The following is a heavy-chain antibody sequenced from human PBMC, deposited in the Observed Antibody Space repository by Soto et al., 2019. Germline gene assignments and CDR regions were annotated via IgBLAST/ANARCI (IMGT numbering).Heavy chain of an antibody. Sequence: SVKVSCKASGGTFSSYSISWVRQAPGQGLEWMGGIIPIFGTANYAQKFQGRVTITADESTSTAYMELSSLRSEDTAVYYCARVNWNYDLGYYYGMDVWGQGTTVTVS. J-gene: IGHJ6*02. CDR2: IIPIFGTA. V-gene: IGHV1-69*13. CDR3: ARVNWNYDLGYYYGMDV. D-gene: IGHD1-7*01. CDR1: GGTFSSYS.